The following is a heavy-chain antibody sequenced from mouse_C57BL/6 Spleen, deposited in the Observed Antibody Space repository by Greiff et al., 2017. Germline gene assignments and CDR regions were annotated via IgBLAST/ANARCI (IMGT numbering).Heavy chain of an antibody. CDR2: IRSKSSNYAT. CDR3: VRDATTVVATGAMDY. Sequence: EVNLEESGGGLVQPKGSLKLSCAASGFTFNTYAMHWFRQAPGKGLEWVARIRSKSSNYATYYADSVKDRFTISRDDSQSMLYLQMNNLKTEDTAMYYCVRDATTVVATGAMDYWGQGTSVTVSS. J-gene: IGHJ4*01. D-gene: IGHD1-1*01. V-gene: IGHV10-3*01. CDR1: GFTFNTYA.